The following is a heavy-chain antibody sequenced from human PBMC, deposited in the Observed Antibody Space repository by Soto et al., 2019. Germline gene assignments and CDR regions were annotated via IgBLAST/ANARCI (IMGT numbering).Heavy chain of an antibody. CDR1: GGSISSGGYY. J-gene: IGHJ5*02. Sequence: QVQLQESGPGLVKPSQTLSLTCTVSGGSISSGGYYWSWIRQHPGKGLEWIGYIYYSGSTYYNPSPKGRVTISVATSKNQFSLKLSSVTAADTAVYYCARVGGINGFDPWGQGTLVTVSS. V-gene: IGHV4-31*03. CDR2: IYYSGST. CDR3: ARVGGINGFDP. D-gene: IGHD3-16*01.